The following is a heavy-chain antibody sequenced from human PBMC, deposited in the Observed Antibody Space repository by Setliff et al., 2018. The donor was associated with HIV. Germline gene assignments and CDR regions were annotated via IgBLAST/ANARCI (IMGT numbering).Heavy chain of an antibody. D-gene: IGHD1-1*01. CDR1: GGSINTNNYY. J-gene: IGHJ4*02. CDR2: IDYSGST. CDR3: ARRAPYSGTTYHYFDY. V-gene: IGHV4-39*01. Sequence: SSETLSLTCTVSGGSINTNNYYWDWVRQPPGKGLEWIGSIDYSGSTYYNPSLKSRVTKSIDTSKNQFSLKLTSLTAADTAVYFCARRAPYSGTTYHYFDYWGQGILVTV.